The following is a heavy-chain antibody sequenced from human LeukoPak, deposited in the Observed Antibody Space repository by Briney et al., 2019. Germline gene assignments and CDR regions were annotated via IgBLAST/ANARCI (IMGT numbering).Heavy chain of an antibody. D-gene: IGHD4-17*01. J-gene: IGHJ3*02. CDR3: AKDRTVTKYFALSAFDI. CDR2: ISGSGGST. CDR1: GFTFSSYA. V-gene: IGHV3-23*01. Sequence: PGGSLRLSCAASGFTFSSYAMSWVRQAPGKGLEWVSAISGSGGSTYYADSVKGRFTISRDNSKNTLYLQMNSLRAEDTAVYYCAKDRTVTKYFALSAFDIWGQGTMVTVSS.